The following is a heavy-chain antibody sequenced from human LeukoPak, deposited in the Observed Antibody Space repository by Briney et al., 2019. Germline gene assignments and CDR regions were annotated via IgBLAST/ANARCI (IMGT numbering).Heavy chain of an antibody. J-gene: IGHJ4*02. Sequence: GGSLRLSCAASGFTFSSYAMSWVRQAPGKGLEWVSAISGGGGSTYYADSVKGRFTISRDNSKNTLYLQMDSLRAEDTAIYYCAKDRVVVVPAAVLSWGQGTLVTVSS. CDR1: GFTFSSYA. CDR3: AKDRVVVVPAAVLS. D-gene: IGHD2-2*01. CDR2: ISGGGGST. V-gene: IGHV3-23*01.